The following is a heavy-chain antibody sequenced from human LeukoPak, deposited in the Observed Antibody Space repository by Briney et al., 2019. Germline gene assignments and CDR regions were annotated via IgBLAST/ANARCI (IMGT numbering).Heavy chain of an antibody. D-gene: IGHD6-19*01. CDR3: ARDSGCSNP. V-gene: IGHV1-18*01. CDR1: GYSFSNYD. CDR2: ISTYNGNA. Sequence: GASVKVSCKTSGYSFSNYDISWVRQAPGQGLEWVGWISTYNGNANYAQKFQGRVTMTTDIFTSTAYMELRSLTSDDTAVYYCARDSGCSNPWGQGTLVTVSS. J-gene: IGHJ5*02.